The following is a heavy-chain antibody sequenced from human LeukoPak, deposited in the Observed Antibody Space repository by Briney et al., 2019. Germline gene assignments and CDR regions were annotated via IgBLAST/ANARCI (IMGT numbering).Heavy chain of an antibody. V-gene: IGHV3-23*01. CDR2: ISGSGGST. Sequence: GGSLRLSCAASGFTFSSYAMSWVRQAPGKGLEWVSGISGSGGSTKYADSVKGRFTISRDNSKNTLYLQMNSLRAEDTAVYWCARANGGGLDYWGQGTLITVSS. CDR3: ARANGGGLDY. CDR1: GFTFSSYA. D-gene: IGHD3-10*01. J-gene: IGHJ4*02.